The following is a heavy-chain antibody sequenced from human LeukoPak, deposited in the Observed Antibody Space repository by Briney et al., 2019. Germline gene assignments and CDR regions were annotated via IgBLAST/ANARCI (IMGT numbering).Heavy chain of an antibody. CDR1: GGSVSSGSYY. V-gene: IGHV4-61*01. CDR2: ISYSGST. J-gene: IGHJ5*02. D-gene: IGHD3-10*01. CDR3: AIQGALLGWFDP. Sequence: SETLSLTCTVSGGSVSSGSYYCSWIRQPPGKGLEWIGYISYSGSTNYNPSLKSRVTISVDTSKNQFSLKLSSVTAADTAVYYCAIQGALLGWFDPWGQGTLVTVSS.